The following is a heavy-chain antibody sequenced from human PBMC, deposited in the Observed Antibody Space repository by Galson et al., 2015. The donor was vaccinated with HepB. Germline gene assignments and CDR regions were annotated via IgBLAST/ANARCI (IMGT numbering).Heavy chain of an antibody. J-gene: IGHJ4*02. Sequence: SLRLSCAASGFTFNSNAMSWVRQPPGKGLEWVSAISGSGGWTYYADSVKGRFTISRDNSKNSVYLQMNSLRAEDTALYYCATDMVSTVYYYGGWGQGARVTVTS. CDR3: ATDMVSTVYYYGG. D-gene: IGHD5-18*01. CDR1: GFTFNSNA. V-gene: IGHV3-23*01. CDR2: ISGSGGWT.